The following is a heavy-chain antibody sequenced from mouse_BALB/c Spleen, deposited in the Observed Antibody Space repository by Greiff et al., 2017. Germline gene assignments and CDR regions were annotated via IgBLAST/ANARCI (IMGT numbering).Heavy chain of an antibody. V-gene: IGHV1S29*02. CDR1: GYTFTDYN. D-gene: IGHD2-2*01. J-gene: IGHJ3*01. Sequence: EVKLMESGPELVKPGASVKISCKASGYTFTDYNMHWVKQSHGKSLEWIGYIYPYNGGTGYNQKFKSKATLTVDNSSSTAYMELLSLTSEDSAVYYCAGGYDEFAYWGQGTLVTVSA. CDR2: IYPYNGGT. CDR3: AGGYDEFAY.